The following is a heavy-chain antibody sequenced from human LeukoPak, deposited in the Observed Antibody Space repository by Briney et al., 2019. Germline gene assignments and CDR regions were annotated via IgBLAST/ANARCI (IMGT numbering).Heavy chain of an antibody. Sequence: ASVKVSCKASGYTFTGYYMHWVRQAPGQGLEWMGWINPNSGGTNYAQKFQGWVTMTRDTSISTAHMELSRLRSDDTAVYYCARSRSVAGYYFDYWGQGTLVTVSS. D-gene: IGHD6-19*01. CDR3: ARSRSVAGYYFDY. J-gene: IGHJ4*02. V-gene: IGHV1-2*04. CDR2: INPNSGGT. CDR1: GYTFTGYY.